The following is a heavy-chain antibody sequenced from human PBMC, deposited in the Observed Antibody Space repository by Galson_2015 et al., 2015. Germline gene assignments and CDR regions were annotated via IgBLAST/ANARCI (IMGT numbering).Heavy chain of an antibody. CDR3: AKDQRRVYGDYVHYYYGMDV. V-gene: IGHV3-23*01. D-gene: IGHD4-17*01. J-gene: IGHJ6*02. CDR1: GFTFSSYA. Sequence: SLRLSCAASGFTFSSYAMSWVRQAPGKGLEWVSAISGSGGSTYYADSVKGRFTISRDNSKNTLYLQMNSLRAEDTAVYYCAKDQRRVYGDYVHYYYGMDVWGRGTTVTVSS. CDR2: ISGSGGST.